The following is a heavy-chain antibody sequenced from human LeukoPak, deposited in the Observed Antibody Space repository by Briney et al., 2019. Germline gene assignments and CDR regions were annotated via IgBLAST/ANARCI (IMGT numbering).Heavy chain of an antibody. CDR1: GGSISAGSISRYY. CDR3: ARGGGWCPDY. J-gene: IGHJ4*02. D-gene: IGHD6-19*01. Sequence: PSETLSLTCSVSGGSISAGSISRYYWSWIRQPPGKGLEWIGYISHSGSTNYNPSLKSRVTFSEDTSKNQISLRLSSVTTADTAVYYCARGGGWCPDYWGQGTLVTVSS. CDR2: ISHSGST. V-gene: IGHV4-59*01.